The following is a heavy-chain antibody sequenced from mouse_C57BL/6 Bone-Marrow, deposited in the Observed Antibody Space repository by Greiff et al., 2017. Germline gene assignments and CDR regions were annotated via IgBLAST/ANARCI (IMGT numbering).Heavy chain of an antibody. J-gene: IGHJ4*01. CDR1: GYTFTSYW. D-gene: IGHD2-4*01. CDR2: IDPSDSYT. Sequence: QVQLQQPGAELVKPGASVKLSCKASGYTFTSYWMQWVKQRPGQGLEWIGEIDPSDSYTNYTQKFKGKATLTVDTSSSTAYMQLSSLTSEDSAVYYCARWGLRGYAMDYWGQGTAVTVSS. V-gene: IGHV1-50*01. CDR3: ARWGLRGYAMDY.